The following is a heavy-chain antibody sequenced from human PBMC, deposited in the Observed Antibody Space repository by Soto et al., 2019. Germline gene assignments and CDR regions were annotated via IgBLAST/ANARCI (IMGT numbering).Heavy chain of an antibody. V-gene: IGHV5-51*01. D-gene: IGHD6-13*01. Sequence: HGESLKIPCKASGYTFSRYWIAWVRQMPGKGLEWLGIIYPGDSDTRYSPSFRGQVTMSADKSTSTAYLQWSSLTASDSAIYFCARRLNVEVAGHWGYDYWGQGTLVIVSS. CDR3: ARRLNVEVAGHWGYDY. CDR2: IYPGDSDT. J-gene: IGHJ4*02. CDR1: GYTFSRYW.